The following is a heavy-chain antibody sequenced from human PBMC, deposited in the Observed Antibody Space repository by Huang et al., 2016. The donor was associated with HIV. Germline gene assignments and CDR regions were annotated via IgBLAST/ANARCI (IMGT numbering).Heavy chain of an antibody. CDR1: GFTLSGFG. CDR3: AKESRWFSDFDH. D-gene: IGHD2-15*01. J-gene: IGHJ4*02. V-gene: IGHV3-30*18. Sequence: QVHLVESGGGVVQPGGSLRLSCAASGFTLSGFGMHWVRQAPGKGLEWVAVISYDGRRQFYTDSVKGRFTISRDNADNTLSLQMKGLRPDDTAVYYCAKESRWFSDFDHWGQGVLVSVSS. CDR2: ISYDGRRQ.